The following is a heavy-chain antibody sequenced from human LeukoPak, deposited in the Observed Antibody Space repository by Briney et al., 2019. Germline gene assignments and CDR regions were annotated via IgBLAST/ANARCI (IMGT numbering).Heavy chain of an antibody. CDR1: GYTFTSYG. J-gene: IGHJ4*02. CDR2: ISAYNGNT. Sequence: ASVKVSCKASGYTFTSYGISWVRQAPGQGLEWMGWISAYNGNTNYAQKLQGRVTMTRNTSISTAYMELSSLRSEDTAVYYCARISSGGSYSFDYWGQGTLVTVSS. D-gene: IGHD2-15*01. CDR3: ARISSGGSYSFDY. V-gene: IGHV1-18*01.